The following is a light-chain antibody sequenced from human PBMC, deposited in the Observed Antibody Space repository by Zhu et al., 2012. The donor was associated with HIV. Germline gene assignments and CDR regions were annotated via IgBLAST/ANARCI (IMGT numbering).Light chain of an antibody. Sequence: DIQLTQSPSFLSASVGDRVTITCRASQGISSYLAWYQQKPGKAPNLLIYSASTLQTGVPSRFSGSGSETDFTLTINSLQPEDFATYYCQQLNSYPPTFGQGTKLEIK. CDR1: QGISSY. CDR2: SAS. V-gene: IGKV1-9*01. CDR3: QQLNSYPPT. J-gene: IGKJ2*01.